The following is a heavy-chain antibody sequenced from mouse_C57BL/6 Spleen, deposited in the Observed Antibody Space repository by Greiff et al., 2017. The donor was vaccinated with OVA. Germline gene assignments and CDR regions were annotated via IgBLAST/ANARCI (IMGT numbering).Heavy chain of an antibody. CDR1: GFTFSSYG. Sequence: EVKLVESGGDLVKPGGSLKLSCAASGFTFSSYGMSWVRQTPDKRLEWVATISSGGSYTYYPDSVKGRFTISRDNAKNTLYLQMSSLKSEDTAMYYCARQEGKRQNDFGYWGQGTTLTVSS. CDR2: ISSGGSYT. V-gene: IGHV5-6*01. CDR3: ARQEGKRQNDFGY. J-gene: IGHJ2*01. D-gene: IGHD2-12*01.